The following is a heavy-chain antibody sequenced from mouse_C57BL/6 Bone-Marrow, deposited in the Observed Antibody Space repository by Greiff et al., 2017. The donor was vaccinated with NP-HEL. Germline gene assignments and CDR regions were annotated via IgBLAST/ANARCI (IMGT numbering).Heavy chain of an antibody. CDR2: IYPGSGST. D-gene: IGHD3-3*01. CDR3: ARGGAGTGY. CDR1: GYTFTSYW. Sequence: QVHVKQPGAELVKPGASVKMSCKASGYTFTSYWITWVKQRPGQGLEWIGDIYPGSGSTNYNEKFKSKATLTVDTSSSTAYMQLSSLTSEDSAVYYCARGGAGTGYWGQGTTLTVSS. V-gene: IGHV1-55*01. J-gene: IGHJ2*01.